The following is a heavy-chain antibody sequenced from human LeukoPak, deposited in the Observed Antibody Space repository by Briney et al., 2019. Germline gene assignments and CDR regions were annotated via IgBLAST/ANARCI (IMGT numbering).Heavy chain of an antibody. V-gene: IGHV3-11*06. Sequence: GGSLRLSCAASGFTFSDYYMSWIRQAPGKGLEWVSYISSSSSYTNYADSVKGRFTISRDNAKNSPYLQMNSLRAEDTAVYYCARNVVWWLVDWGQGTLVTVSS. CDR3: ARNVVWWLVD. D-gene: IGHD6-19*01. CDR2: ISSSSSYT. J-gene: IGHJ4*02. CDR1: GFTFSDYY.